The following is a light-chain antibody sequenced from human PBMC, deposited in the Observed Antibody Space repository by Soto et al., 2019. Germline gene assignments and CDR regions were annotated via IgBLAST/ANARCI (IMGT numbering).Light chain of an antibody. CDR2: DVS. CDR1: NSDVGVYNY. J-gene: IGLJ1*01. V-gene: IGLV2-11*01. CDR3: CSYAGSYTPLFV. Sequence: QSALTQPRSVSGSPGQSVTISCTGTNSDVGVYNYVSWYQQHPGKAPKLMIYDVSKRPSGVPDRFSGSKSGNTASPTISGLQAEDEADYYCCSYAGSYTPLFVFGTGTKLTVL.